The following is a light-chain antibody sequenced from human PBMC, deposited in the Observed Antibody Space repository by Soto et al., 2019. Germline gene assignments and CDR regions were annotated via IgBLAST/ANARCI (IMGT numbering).Light chain of an antibody. Sequence: DIVLTQSPGTLSLSPGERATLSCRASQSVSTSYLAWYQQKPGQAPRLLIFGASSRATGIPDRFIGSGSGTDFTLTISRLEPEDFAVYYCQQYGSSPTTFGQGTKVDNK. V-gene: IGKV3-20*01. CDR2: GAS. CDR3: QQYGSSPTT. J-gene: IGKJ1*01. CDR1: QSVSTSY.